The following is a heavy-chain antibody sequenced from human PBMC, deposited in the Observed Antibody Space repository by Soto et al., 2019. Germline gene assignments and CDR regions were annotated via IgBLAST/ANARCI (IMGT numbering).Heavy chain of an antibody. CDR1: GYSFTFYW. J-gene: IGHJ4*02. D-gene: IGHD3-10*01. CDR3: ARQDGSGTYYFDS. CDR2: IYPRDSDT. V-gene: IGHV5-51*01. Sequence: GELLKISCKASGYSFTFYWIAWVRQMPGKGLEWMGIIYPRDSDTRYSPSFQGQVSISADKSINTAYLQWSSLKASDTAMYYCARQDGSGTYYFDSWGQGTLVTVSS.